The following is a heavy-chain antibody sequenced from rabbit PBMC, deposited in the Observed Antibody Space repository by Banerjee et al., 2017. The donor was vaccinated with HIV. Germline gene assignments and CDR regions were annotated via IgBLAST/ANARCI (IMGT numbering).Heavy chain of an antibody. CDR2: IYTGSSGST. D-gene: IGHD1-1*01. CDR3: ARSTDASGGSDYGMDL. J-gene: IGHJ6*01. CDR1: GFSLSSSYY. V-gene: IGHV1S45*01. Sequence: QEQLEESGGGLVQPGGSLTLSCKASGFSLSSSYYMSWVRQAPGKGLEWIGRIYTGSSGSTYYASWAKGRFTISKTSSTTVTLQLTSLTAADTATYFCARSTDASGGSDYGMDLWGPGTLVTVS.